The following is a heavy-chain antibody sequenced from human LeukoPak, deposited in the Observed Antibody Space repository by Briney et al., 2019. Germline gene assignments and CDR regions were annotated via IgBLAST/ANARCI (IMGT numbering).Heavy chain of an antibody. J-gene: IGHJ4*02. CDR3: ARVVEGTSMIDY. V-gene: IGHV1-18*01. CDR2: ISANNGNT. Sequence: GASVKVSCKASGYTFTSYGISWVRQAPGQGLEWMGWISANNGNTNYAQKLQGSVTMTRDTSISTAYMELSRLRSDDTAIYYCARVVEGTSMIDYWGQGTLVTVSS. D-gene: IGHD5-18*01. CDR1: GYTFTSYG.